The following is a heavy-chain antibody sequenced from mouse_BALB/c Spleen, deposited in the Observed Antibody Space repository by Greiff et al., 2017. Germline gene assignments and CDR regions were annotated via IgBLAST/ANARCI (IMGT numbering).Heavy chain of an antibody. CDR3: ARHEGNYVIDY. V-gene: IGHV5-6*01. J-gene: IGHJ2*01. Sequence: EVKVVESGGDLVKPGGSLKLSCAASGFTFSSYGMSWVRQTPDKRLEWVATISSGGSYTYYPDSVKGRFTISRDNAKNTLYLQMSSLKSEDTAMYYCARHEGNYVIDYWGQGTTLTVSS. CDR1: GFTFSSYG. CDR2: ISSGGSYT. D-gene: IGHD2-1*01.